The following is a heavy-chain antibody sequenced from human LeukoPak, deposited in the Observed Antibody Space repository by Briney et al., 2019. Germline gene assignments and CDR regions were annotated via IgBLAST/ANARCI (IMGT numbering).Heavy chain of an antibody. V-gene: IGHV4-34*01. D-gene: IGHD2-2*01. CDR3: ARKGYCSSTSCYGKYYFDY. J-gene: IGHJ4*02. CDR2: INHSGST. Sequence: SETLSLTCAVYGGSFSGYYWSWIRQPPGKGLEWLGEINHSGSTNYNPSLKSRVTISVDTSKNQFSLKLSSVTAADTAVYYCARKGYCSSTSCYGKYYFDYWGQGTLVTVSS. CDR1: GGSFSGYY.